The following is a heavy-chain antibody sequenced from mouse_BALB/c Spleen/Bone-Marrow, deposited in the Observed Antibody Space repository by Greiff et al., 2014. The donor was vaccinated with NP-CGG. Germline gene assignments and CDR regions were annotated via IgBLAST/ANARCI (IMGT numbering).Heavy chain of an antibody. D-gene: IGHD1-1*01. Sequence: VQLKESGGGLVQPGGSLKLSCAASEFDFSRYWMSWVRQAPGKGLGWIGEINPDSNTINYTPSLKDKFIISRDNAKNTLYLQMSKVRSEDTALYYCARLNYYGNLFVWGAGTTVTVSS. CDR1: EFDFSRYW. J-gene: IGHJ1*01. V-gene: IGHV4-1*02. CDR2: INPDSNTI. CDR3: ARLNYYGNLFV.